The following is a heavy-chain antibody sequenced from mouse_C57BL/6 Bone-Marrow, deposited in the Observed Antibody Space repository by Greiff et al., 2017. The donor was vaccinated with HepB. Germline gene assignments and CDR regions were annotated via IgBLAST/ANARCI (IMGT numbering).Heavy chain of an antibody. Sequence: VQLQYSGAELVRPGASVTLSCKASGYTFTDYEMHWVKQTPVHGLEWIGAIDPETGGTAYNQKFKGKAILTADKSSSTAYMELRSLTSEDSAVYYCTRSDDGYYRYWFAYWGQGTLVTVSA. V-gene: IGHV1-15*01. CDR2: IDPETGGT. J-gene: IGHJ3*01. D-gene: IGHD2-3*01. CDR3: TRSDDGYYRYWFAY. CDR1: GYTFTDYE.